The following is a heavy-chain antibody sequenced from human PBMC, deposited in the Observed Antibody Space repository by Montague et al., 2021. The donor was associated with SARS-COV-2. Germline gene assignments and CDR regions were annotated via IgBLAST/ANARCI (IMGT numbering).Heavy chain of an antibody. D-gene: IGHD2-2*01. V-gene: IGHV4-39*01. J-gene: IGHJ4*02. Sequence: SETLSLTCTVSGGSISSSSYYWGWIRQPPGKGLEWIGSIYYSGSTYYNPSLKSRVTISVDTSKNQFSLKLSSVTAADTAVYYCARFYRVLPAASFDYWGQGTLGTVSS. CDR3: ARFYRVLPAASFDY. CDR2: IYYSGST. CDR1: GGSISSSSYY.